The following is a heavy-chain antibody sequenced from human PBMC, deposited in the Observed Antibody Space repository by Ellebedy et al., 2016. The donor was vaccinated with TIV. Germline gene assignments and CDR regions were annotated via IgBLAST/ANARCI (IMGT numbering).Heavy chain of an antibody. CDR3: ARDNVHVEPRLGYWYFDL. Sequence: MPSETLSLTCTVPGGSISSSSYYWGSIRQPPGKGLEWIGSIYYSGSTYYNPSLKSRVTISVDTSKNQFSLKLSSVTAADTAVYYCARDNVHVEPRLGYWYFDLWGRGTLVTVSS. V-gene: IGHV4-39*07. J-gene: IGHJ2*01. CDR2: IYYSGST. CDR1: GGSISSSSYY. D-gene: IGHD1-14*01.